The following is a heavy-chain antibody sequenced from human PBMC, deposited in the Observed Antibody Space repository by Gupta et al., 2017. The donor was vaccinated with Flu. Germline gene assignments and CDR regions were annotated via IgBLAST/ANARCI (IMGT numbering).Heavy chain of an antibody. CDR3: AREIISRYCSSTSCLQAFTYYYYYYMDV. CDR2: INHSGST. V-gene: IGHV4-34*01. D-gene: IGHD2-2*01. J-gene: IGHJ6*03. CDR1: GGSFSGYY. Sequence: QVQLQQWGAGLLKPSETLSLTCAVYGGSFSGYYWSWIRQPPGKGLEWIGEINHSGSTNYNPSLKSRVTISVDTSKNQFSLKLSSVTAADTAVYYCAREIISRYCSSTSCLQAFTYYYYYYMDVWGKGTTVTVSS.